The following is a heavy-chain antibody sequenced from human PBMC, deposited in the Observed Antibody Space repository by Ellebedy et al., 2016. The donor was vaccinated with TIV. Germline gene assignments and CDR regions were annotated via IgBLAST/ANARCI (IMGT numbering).Heavy chain of an antibody. J-gene: IGHJ4*02. CDR2: IKEAGSEE. CDR3: ATDQAGGSGIDY. D-gene: IGHD3-10*01. CDR1: GFTFSGYS. Sequence: GESLKISCAASGFTFSGYSMNWLRQAPGKGLEWVANIKEAGSEEYYADSVKGRFSISRDNAKSTLYLQMNTLRAEDTAVYYCATDQAGGSGIDYWGQGTLVTVSS. V-gene: IGHV3-7*01.